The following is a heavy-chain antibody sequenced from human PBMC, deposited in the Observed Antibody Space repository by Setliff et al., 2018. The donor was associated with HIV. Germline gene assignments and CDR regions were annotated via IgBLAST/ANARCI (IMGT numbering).Heavy chain of an antibody. CDR2: ISGSGANT. J-gene: IGHJ3*02. V-gene: IGHV3-23*01. CDR3: AKVFAYGIDGFDI. Sequence: GGSLRLSCAASGFIFSSYAMSWVRQAPGKGLEWVSAISGSGANTYYADSVKGRFTISRDNSKNTLYLQMSSLRDEDTAVYYCAKVFAYGIDGFDIWGQGTLVTVSS. D-gene: IGHD4-17*01. CDR1: GFIFSSYA.